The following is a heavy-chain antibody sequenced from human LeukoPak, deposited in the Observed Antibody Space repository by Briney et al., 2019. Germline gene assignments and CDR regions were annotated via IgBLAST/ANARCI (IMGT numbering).Heavy chain of an antibody. D-gene: IGHD3-3*01. CDR1: GFAFSSYS. J-gene: IGHJ4*02. CDR3: AREPYYDFWSGYYIH. V-gene: IGHV3-21*01. CDR2: ISSSSSYI. Sequence: GGSLRLSCAASGFAFSSYSMNWVRQAPGKGLERVSSISSSSSYIYYADSVKGRFTISRDNAKNSLYLQMNSLRAEDTAVYYCAREPYYDFWSGYYIHWGQGTLVTVSS.